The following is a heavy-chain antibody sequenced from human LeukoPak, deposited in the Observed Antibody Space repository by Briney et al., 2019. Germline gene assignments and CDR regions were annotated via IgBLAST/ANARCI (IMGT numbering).Heavy chain of an antibody. Sequence: PSETLSLTCTVPGDSISSGSYYWSWIRQPAGKGLEWIGRIYTSGSTNYNPSLKSRVTISVDTSKNQFSLKLSSVTAADTAVYYCAGTYYDFWSGYFPLDYWGQGTLVTVSS. CDR3: AGTYYDFWSGYFPLDY. CDR1: GDSISSGSYY. V-gene: IGHV4-61*02. J-gene: IGHJ4*02. CDR2: IYTSGST. D-gene: IGHD3-3*01.